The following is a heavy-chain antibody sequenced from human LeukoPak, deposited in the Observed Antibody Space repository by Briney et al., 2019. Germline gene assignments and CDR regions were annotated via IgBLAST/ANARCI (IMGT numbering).Heavy chain of an antibody. V-gene: IGHV3-11*01. J-gene: IGHJ3*02. CDR1: GFTFSDYY. CDR2: ISPSGITT. D-gene: IGHD5-12*01. Sequence: GGSLRLSCAASGFTFSDYYMSWIRQAPGKGLEWASYISPSGITTYYADSVKGRFTISRDNAKNSLYLQMNSLRAEDTAVYYCARDWVGGGYDLREAFDIWGQGTMVTVSS. CDR3: ARDWVGGGYDLREAFDI.